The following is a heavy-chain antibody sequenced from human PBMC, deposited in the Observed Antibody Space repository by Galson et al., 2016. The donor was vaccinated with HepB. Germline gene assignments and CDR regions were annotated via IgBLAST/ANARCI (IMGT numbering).Heavy chain of an antibody. V-gene: IGHV1-69-2*01. CDR3: ARGGYYDSSGSLRY. D-gene: IGHD3-22*01. J-gene: IGHJ4*02. CDR2: VDPEDGET. Sequence: VKVSCKASGYTFSDSYIHWVQQAPGKGLEWMGLVDPEDGETIYAEKFQGRVSITADTSTDTAYMELSSLRSEDTAVYFCARGGYYDSSGSLRYWGQGTLVTVSS. CDR1: GYTFSDSY.